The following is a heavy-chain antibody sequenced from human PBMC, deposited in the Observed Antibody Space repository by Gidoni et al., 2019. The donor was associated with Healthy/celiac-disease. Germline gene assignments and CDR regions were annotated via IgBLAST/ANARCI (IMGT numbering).Heavy chain of an antibody. CDR3: AISSKPPINYALDY. Sequence: ANYAQKFQGRVTITADESTSTAYMELSSLRSEDTAVYYCAISSKPPINYALDYWGQGTLVTVSS. CDR2: A. J-gene: IGHJ4*02. V-gene: IGHV1-69*01. D-gene: IGHD1-7*01.